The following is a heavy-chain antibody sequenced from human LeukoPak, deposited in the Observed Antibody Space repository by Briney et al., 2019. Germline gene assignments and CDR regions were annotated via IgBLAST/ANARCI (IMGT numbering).Heavy chain of an antibody. J-gene: IGHJ2*01. Sequence: ESGPTLVNPTETLTLTCTVSGFSLSNARMGVSWIRQPPGKALEWLAHIFSNDEKSYSTSLKSWLTISKDTSKSQVVLTMTNMDPVDTATYYCAREGGRYGDRDWYFDLWGRGTLVTVSS. CDR1: GFSLSNARMG. CDR2: IFSNDEK. CDR3: AREGGRYGDRDWYFDL. V-gene: IGHV2-26*01. D-gene: IGHD4-17*01.